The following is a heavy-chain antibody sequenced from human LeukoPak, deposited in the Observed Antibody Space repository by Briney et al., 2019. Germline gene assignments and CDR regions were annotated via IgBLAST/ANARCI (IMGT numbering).Heavy chain of an antibody. V-gene: IGHV5-51*01. J-gene: IGHJ6*03. D-gene: IGHD3-10*01. Sequence: PGESLKIFCKGSGYSFSTYWIGWVRQMPGKGLEWMGIIYPGDSDTRYSPSFQGQVTISADKSISTAYLQWSSLKASDTAMYYCARSEQSYYYGSGSRYYYYYYYMDVWGKGTTVTVSS. CDR3: ARSEQSYYYGSGSRYYYYYYYMDV. CDR1: GYSFSTYW. CDR2: IYPGDSDT.